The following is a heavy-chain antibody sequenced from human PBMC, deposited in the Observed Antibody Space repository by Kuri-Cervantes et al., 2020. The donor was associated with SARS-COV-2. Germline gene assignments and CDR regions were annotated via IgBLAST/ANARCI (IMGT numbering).Heavy chain of an antibody. CDR1: GFTFSSYA. D-gene: IGHD3-22*01. Sequence: GGSMRLSCAASGFTFSSYAMHCVRQAPGKGRGWVAVIPYDGSNKYYADSVKGRFTITRDNSKNTLYLQMNSLRAEDTAVYYCARETYYDSSSYYQPEFINWFDSWGQGTLVTVSS. CDR3: ARETYYDSSSYYQPEFINWFDS. J-gene: IGHJ5*01. V-gene: IGHV3-30*04. CDR2: IPYDGSNK.